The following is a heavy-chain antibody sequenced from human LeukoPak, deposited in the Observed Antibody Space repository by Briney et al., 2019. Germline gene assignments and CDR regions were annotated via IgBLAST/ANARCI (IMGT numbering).Heavy chain of an antibody. Sequence: PGGSLRLSCAASGFTVSGNYMNWVRQAPGKGLEWASVIYSGGSTYYTDSLKGRFTISRDNSKNTLYLQMNSLRAEDTAVYYCARGPQGKSGSPPYYFDYWGQGTLVTVSS. J-gene: IGHJ4*02. CDR2: IYSGGST. CDR3: ARGPQGKSGSPPYYFDY. V-gene: IGHV3-66*01. CDR1: GFTVSGNY. D-gene: IGHD1-26*01.